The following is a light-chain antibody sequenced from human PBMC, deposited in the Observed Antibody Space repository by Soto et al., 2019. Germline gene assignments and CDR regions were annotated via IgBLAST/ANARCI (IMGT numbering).Light chain of an antibody. CDR2: EVS. J-gene: IGLJ3*02. CDR3: TSYAGSSNWV. Sequence: QSALTQPPSASGSPGQSVTISCTGTGGDIGTYKYVSWYQQHPGQAPKLIIYEVSKRPSWVPGRFFGSKSGNTASLTVSGLQSEDEADYYCTSYAGSSNWVFGGGTKLTVL. CDR1: GGDIGTYKY. V-gene: IGLV2-8*01.